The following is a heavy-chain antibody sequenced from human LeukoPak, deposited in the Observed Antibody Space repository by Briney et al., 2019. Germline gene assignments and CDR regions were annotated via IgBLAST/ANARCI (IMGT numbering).Heavy chain of an antibody. V-gene: IGHV3-53*01. J-gene: IGHJ5*02. CDR3: ARVLGVRFDP. Sequence: GGSLRLSCEVSGFTFSSFSMSWVRQAPGKGLEWVSVIYSGGSTYYADSVKGRFTISRDNSKNTLYLQMNSLRAEDTAVYYCARVLGVRFDPWGQGTLVTVSS. D-gene: IGHD2-8*01. CDR2: IYSGGST. CDR1: GFTFSSFS.